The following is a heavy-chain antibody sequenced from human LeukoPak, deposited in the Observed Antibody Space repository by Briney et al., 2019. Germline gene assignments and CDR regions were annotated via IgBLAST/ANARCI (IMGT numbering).Heavy chain of an antibody. J-gene: IGHJ3*02. CDR2: INSDGSST. Sequence: GGSLRLSCAASGFTFSSYWMHWVRQAPGKGLVWVSRINSDGSSTSYADSVKGRFTISRDNAKNTLYLQMNSLRAEDTAVYYCARGLTFGGVIGSDAFDIWGQGTMVTVSS. CDR1: GFTFSSYW. V-gene: IGHV3-74*01. D-gene: IGHD3-16*02. CDR3: ARGLTFGGVIGSDAFDI.